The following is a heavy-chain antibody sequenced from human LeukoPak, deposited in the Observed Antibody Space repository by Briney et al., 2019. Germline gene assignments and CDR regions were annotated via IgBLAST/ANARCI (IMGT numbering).Heavy chain of an antibody. Sequence: GGSLRLSCAASGFTFSTHWMSWVRQAPGKGLEWVANIKQDESEKYYVDSVKGRFTISRDNAKNSLYLQMSSLRAEDTAIYYCARAQLSGYNYGYRDYYYYMDAWGKGTTVTVSS. D-gene: IGHD5-18*01. CDR2: IKQDESEK. J-gene: IGHJ6*03. CDR1: GFTFSTHW. V-gene: IGHV3-7*03. CDR3: ARAQLSGYNYGYRDYYYYMDA.